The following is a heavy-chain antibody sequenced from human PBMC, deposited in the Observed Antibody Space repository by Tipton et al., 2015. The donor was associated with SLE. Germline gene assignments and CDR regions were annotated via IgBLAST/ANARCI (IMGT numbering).Heavy chain of an antibody. CDR1: DGSLSGYY. V-gene: IGHV4-34*01. D-gene: IGHD6-13*01. J-gene: IGHJ5*02. Sequence: LRLSCAVYDGSLSGYYWSWIRQPPGKGLEWIGEISHRGSTHYNPSLKSRVTISEDTSKNEFSLKLDSVTAADTAVYYCARHEAAASGWWRGYNWFDPWGQGTLVTVSS. CDR2: ISHRGST. CDR3: ARHEAAASGWWRGYNWFDP.